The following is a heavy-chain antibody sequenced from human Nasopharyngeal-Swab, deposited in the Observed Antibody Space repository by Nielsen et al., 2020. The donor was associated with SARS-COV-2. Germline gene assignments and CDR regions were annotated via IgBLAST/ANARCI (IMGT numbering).Heavy chain of an antibody. D-gene: IGHD3-22*01. CDR3: ARRGRDRFDANGYYYGRYFDY. V-gene: IGHV3-23*01. CDR2: ISASGGST. Sequence: GESLKISCAVSGSSVSRNYMSWVRQAPGKGLEWVSAISASGGSTFFADSVKGRFTIYRDNSKNPLFLQVNSLRGEDTAIYYCARRGRDRFDANGYYYGRYFDYWGQGTLVTVSS. J-gene: IGHJ4*02. CDR1: GSSVSRNY.